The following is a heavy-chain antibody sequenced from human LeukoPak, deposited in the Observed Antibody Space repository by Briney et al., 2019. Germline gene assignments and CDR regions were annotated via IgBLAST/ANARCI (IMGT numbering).Heavy chain of an antibody. CDR3: ARHGHQLEDVDY. D-gene: IGHD6-13*01. CDR2: IYYSGST. V-gene: IGHV4-39*01. Sequence: SETLSLTCTVSGGSISSSSYYWGWIRQPPGKGLEWIGSIYYSGSTYYNPSLKSRVTISVDTSKNQFSLKLSSVTAADTAVYYCARHGHQLEDVDYWGQGTLVTVSS. J-gene: IGHJ4*02. CDR1: GGSISSSSYY.